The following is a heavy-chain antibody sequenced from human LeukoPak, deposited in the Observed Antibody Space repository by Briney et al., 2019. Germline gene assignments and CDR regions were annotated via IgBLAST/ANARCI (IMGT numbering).Heavy chain of an antibody. D-gene: IGHD1-26*01. V-gene: IGHV4-38-2*01. J-gene: IGHJ4*02. CDR1: GYPISSGYY. CDR3: ARLGGAPVRHPIYHFDY. CDR2: IYHSGST. Sequence: SETLSLTCVVSGYPISSGYYWGWVRQPPGKELEWIGNIYHSGSTYKNPSLKSRVTISLDTSKNQFSLKLSSVTAADTAMYYCARLGGAPVRHPIYHFDYWGQGTLVTVSS.